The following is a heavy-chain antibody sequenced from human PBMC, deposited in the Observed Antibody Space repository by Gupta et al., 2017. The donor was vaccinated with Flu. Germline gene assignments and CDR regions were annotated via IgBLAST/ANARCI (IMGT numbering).Heavy chain of an antibody. J-gene: IGHJ4*02. D-gene: IGHD1-7*01. CDR3: AKGGRHNWNYDGDY. CDR1: GFPFSIYG. V-gene: IGHV3-30*18. CDR2: ISDDGSKE. Sequence: QVQLVASGDGVVQPGGSLRLSCAASGFPFSIYGIHWVLQPPVKGLEGGAVISDDGSKEWYADSVRGRFTISRDNSKNTRFLQMNSLRPEDTAVYYCAKGGRHNWNYDGDYWGQGTLGTVSS.